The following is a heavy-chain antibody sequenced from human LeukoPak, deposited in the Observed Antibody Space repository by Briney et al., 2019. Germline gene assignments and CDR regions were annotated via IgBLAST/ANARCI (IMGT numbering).Heavy chain of an antibody. CDR3: AREDAFDI. CDR1: GFTFSTYS. CDR2: ISSTSSYI. V-gene: IGHV3-21*01. Sequence: KPGGSLRLSCAASGFTFSTYSMNWVRQAPGKGLEWVSSISSTSSYIYYADSVKGRFTISRDNAKNSLYLQMNSLRAEDTAVYYCAREDAFDIWGQGTMVTGSS. J-gene: IGHJ3*02.